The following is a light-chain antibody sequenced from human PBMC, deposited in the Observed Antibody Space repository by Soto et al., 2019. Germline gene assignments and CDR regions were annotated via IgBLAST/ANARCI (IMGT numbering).Light chain of an antibody. CDR1: SSDVGGDKF. CDR2: EVN. V-gene: IGLV2-14*01. J-gene: IGLJ3*02. Sequence: QSALTQPASVSASPGQSITISCTGTSSDVGGDKFVSWYQQHPGKAPKLMIYEVNNRPSGVSNRFSGSKPGNTASLTISGLQPEGEADYYCLSYTSANTRVFGGGTKLTVL. CDR3: LSYTSANTRV.